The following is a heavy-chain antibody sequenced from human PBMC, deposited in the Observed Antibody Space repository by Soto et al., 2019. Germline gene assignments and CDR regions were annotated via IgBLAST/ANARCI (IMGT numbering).Heavy chain of an antibody. CDR3: AKDSTVVVTAIGSWYFDL. J-gene: IGHJ2*01. Sequence: GGSLRLSCAASGFTFSSYGMHWVRQAPGKGLEWVAVISYDGSNKYYADSVKGRFTISRDNSKNTLYLQMNSLRAEDTAVYYFAKDSTVVVTAIGSWYFDLWGRGTLVTVSS. V-gene: IGHV3-30*18. CDR1: GFTFSSYG. D-gene: IGHD2-21*02. CDR2: ISYDGSNK.